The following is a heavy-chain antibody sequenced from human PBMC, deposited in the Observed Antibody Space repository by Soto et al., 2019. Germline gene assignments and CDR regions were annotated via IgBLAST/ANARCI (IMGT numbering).Heavy chain of an antibody. CDR3: ARCRSDYHDSSGYYSAFDI. CDR2: IIPIFGTA. Sequence: QVQLVQSGAEVKKPGSSVKVSCKASGGTFSSCAISWVRQAPGQGLEWMGGIIPIFGTANYAQKFQGRVTITADKSTSTAYMELSSLRSEDTAVYYCARCRSDYHDSSGYYSAFDIWGPGTMVTVSS. V-gene: IGHV1-69*06. J-gene: IGHJ3*02. D-gene: IGHD3-22*01. CDR1: GGTFSSCA.